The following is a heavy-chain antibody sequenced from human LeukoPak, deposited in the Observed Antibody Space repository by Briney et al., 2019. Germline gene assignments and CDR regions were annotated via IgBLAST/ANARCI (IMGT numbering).Heavy chain of an antibody. CDR1: GFTFSSYW. D-gene: IGHD1-1*01. Sequence: GGSLRLSCAASGFTFSSYWMSWVRQAPGKGLEWVANIKQDGSEKYYVDSVKGRFTISRDNAKNTLYLQMNSLRAEDTAVYYCARASSKNWNRSPFDYWGQGTLVTVSS. CDR2: IKQDGSEK. J-gene: IGHJ4*02. CDR3: ARASSKNWNRSPFDY. V-gene: IGHV3-7*01.